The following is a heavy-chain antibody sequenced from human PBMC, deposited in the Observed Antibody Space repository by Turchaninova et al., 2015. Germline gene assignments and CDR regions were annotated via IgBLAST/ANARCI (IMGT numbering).Heavy chain of an antibody. D-gene: IGHD3-10*01. CDR1: GYTFTNYY. CDR2: INLSGGDT. CDR3: ARDDGVYFWYYNY. V-gene: IGHV1-46*01. Sequence: KASGYTFTNYYMHWVRQAPGQGLEWMGIINLSGGDTTYAQKFEGRVTMTRDTSTTTVYMDLNSLTSEDTAVYYCARDDGVYFWYYNYWGQGTLVTVSS. J-gene: IGHJ4*02.